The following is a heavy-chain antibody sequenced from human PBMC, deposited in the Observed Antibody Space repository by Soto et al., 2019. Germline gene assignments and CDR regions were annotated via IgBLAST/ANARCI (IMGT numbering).Heavy chain of an antibody. CDR2: TYYRSKWYN. V-gene: IGHV6-1*01. J-gene: IGHJ3*02. Sequence: QSQTLSLTCAISGDSVSSNSAAWNWIRQSPSRGLEWLGRTYYRSKWYNDYAVSVKSRITINPDTSKNQFSLQLNSVTPEDTAVYYCARGPQYCSGGSCYVGSAFDIWGQGTMVTVSS. CDR3: ARGPQYCSGGSCYVGSAFDI. D-gene: IGHD2-15*01. CDR1: GDSVSSNSAA.